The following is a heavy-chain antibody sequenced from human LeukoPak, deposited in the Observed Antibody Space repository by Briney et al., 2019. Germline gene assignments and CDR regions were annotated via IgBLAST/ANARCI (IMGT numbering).Heavy chain of an antibody. CDR1: GGSFSDYY. Sequence: PSEALSLTCAVYGGSFSDYYWSWIRQSPLKGPEWIGEINHSGNTNYNPSLKSRVTISVDTSKNQFALKLSSVTAADTAVYYCATNRSWSGYSSWGQGTLVTVSS. D-gene: IGHD3-3*01. CDR2: INHSGNT. CDR3: ATNRSWSGYSS. V-gene: IGHV4-34*01. J-gene: IGHJ4*02.